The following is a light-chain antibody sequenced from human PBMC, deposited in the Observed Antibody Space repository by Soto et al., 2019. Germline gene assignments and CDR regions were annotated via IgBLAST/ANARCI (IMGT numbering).Light chain of an antibody. CDR2: DAS. Sequence: DIQMTQSPSTLSASVGDRVTITCRASQSISSWLAWYQQKPGKAPKLLIYDASSLESGVPSRFSGSVSGTEFTLTISSLQPDDFATYYCQQYNSYSPRYTFGQGTKLEIK. CDR1: QSISSW. J-gene: IGKJ2*01. CDR3: QQYNSYSPRYT. V-gene: IGKV1-5*01.